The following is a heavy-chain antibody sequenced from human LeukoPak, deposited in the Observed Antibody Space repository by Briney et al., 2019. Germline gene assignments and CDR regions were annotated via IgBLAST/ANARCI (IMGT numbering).Heavy chain of an antibody. CDR2: IYHSGST. J-gene: IGHJ4*02. Sequence: PSETLSLTCTVSGGSISSYYWTWIRQPPGKGLEWIGYIYHSGSTNYNPSLKSRVTISVDTSKNQFSLKLSSVTAADTAVYYCASINVDTAIDYWGQGTLVTVSS. CDR3: ASINVDTAIDY. V-gene: IGHV4-59*01. D-gene: IGHD5-18*01. CDR1: GGSISSYY.